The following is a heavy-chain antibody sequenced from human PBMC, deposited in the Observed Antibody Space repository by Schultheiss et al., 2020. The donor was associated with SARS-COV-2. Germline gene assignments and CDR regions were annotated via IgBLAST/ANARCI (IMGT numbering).Heavy chain of an antibody. J-gene: IGHJ4*02. V-gene: IGHV4-59*08. CDR2: INHSGST. Sequence: SETLSLTCTVSGGSISSYYWSWIRQPPGKGLEWIGEINHSGSTNYNPSLKSRVTISVDTSKNQFSLKLSSVTAADTAVYYCARGPTVTTPLDYWGQGTLVTVSS. CDR1: GGSISSYY. D-gene: IGHD4-17*01. CDR3: ARGPTVTTPLDY.